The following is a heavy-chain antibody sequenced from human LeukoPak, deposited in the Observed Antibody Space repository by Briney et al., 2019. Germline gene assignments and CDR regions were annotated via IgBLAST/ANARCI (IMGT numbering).Heavy chain of an antibody. J-gene: IGHJ4*02. V-gene: IGHV4-34*01. CDR3: ARGRGPYDY. Sequence: SETLSLTCAVYGGSFSGYYWSWIRQPPGKGLEWIGEINHSGSTNYNPSRKSRVTISVDTSKNQFSLKLSSVTAADTAVYYCARGRGPYDYWGQGTLVTVSS. D-gene: IGHD3-10*01. CDR2: INHSGST. CDR1: GGSFSGYY.